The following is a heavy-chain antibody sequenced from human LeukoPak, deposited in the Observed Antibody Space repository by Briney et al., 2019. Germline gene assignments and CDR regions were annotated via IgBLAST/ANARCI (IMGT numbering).Heavy chain of an antibody. CDR3: ARVSGCSGGSCYWFDP. V-gene: IGHV1-18*01. CDR1: GYTFTSYG. D-gene: IGHD2-15*01. Sequence: ASVTVSFKASGYTFTSYGISWVRQAPGQGLEWMGWISAYNGNTNYAQKLQGRVTMTTDTSTSTAYMELRSLRSDDTAVYYCARVSGCSGGSCYWFDPWGQGTLVTVSS. CDR2: ISAYNGNT. J-gene: IGHJ5*02.